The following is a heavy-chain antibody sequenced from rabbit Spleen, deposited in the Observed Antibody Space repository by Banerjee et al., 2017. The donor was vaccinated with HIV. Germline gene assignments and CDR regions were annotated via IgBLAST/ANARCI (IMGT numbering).Heavy chain of an antibody. V-gene: IGHV1S43*01. CDR2: IYTTSGRT. CDR1: GIDFSTYYY. Sequence: QSLEESGGDLVKPGASLTLTCTASGIDFSTYYYMCWVRQAPGKGLELIACIYTTSGRTWYASWVNGRFTISRSTSLNTVDLKMTSLTAADTATYFCARAIVPWLGLTRLDLWGPGTLVTVS. D-gene: IGHD4-1*01. J-gene: IGHJ3*01. CDR3: ARAIVPWLGLTRLDL.